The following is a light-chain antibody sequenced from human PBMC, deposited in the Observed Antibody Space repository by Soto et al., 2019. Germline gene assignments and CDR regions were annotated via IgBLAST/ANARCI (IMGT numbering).Light chain of an antibody. J-gene: IGLJ3*02. V-gene: IGLV2-14*01. CDR2: DVS. Sequence: QSALTQPASVSGSPGQSITISCTGTSGDVGAYDFVSWYQHHPGKAPRLVIYDVSRRPAGASDRFSGSKSGSTASLTISTLQAEDEADYYCVSFTVTTWVFGAGTKLTVL. CDR3: VSFTVTTWV. CDR1: SGDVGAYDF.